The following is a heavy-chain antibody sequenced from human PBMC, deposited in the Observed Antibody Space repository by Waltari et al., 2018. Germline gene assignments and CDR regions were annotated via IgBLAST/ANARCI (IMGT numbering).Heavy chain of an antibody. CDR2: ISSSSSTI. V-gene: IGHV3-48*04. CDR1: GFTFRSYS. J-gene: IGHJ4*02. D-gene: IGHD3-16*01. Sequence: EVQLVESGGGLVQPGGSLSLSCAASGFTFRSYSMNWVRQAPGKGLEWVSYISSSSSTIYYADSVKGRFTISRDNAKNSLYLQMNSLRAEDTAVYYCARDNQEGGDYWGQGTLVTVSS. CDR3: ARDNQEGGDY.